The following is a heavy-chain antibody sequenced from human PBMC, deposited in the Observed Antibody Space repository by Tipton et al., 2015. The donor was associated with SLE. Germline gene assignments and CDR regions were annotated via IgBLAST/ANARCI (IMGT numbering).Heavy chain of an antibody. V-gene: IGHV3-9*01. CDR1: GFRFDDYA. D-gene: IGHD5-12*01. CDR2: VSWNSGRI. Sequence: SLRLSCVASGFRFDDYAMHWVRQRPGKGLEWVSGVSWNSGRIAHADSVTGRFTISRDNSNNTLYLQMNSLRAEDTAVYYCAKDGGYSGIRPDYWGQGTLVTVSS. CDR3: AKDGGYSGIRPDY. J-gene: IGHJ4*02.